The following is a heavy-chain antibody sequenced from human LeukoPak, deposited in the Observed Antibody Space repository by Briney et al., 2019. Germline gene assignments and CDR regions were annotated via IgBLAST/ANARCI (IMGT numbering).Heavy chain of an antibody. V-gene: IGHV4-59*01. D-gene: IGHD6-19*01. CDR1: GGSISNYF. CDR2: ITYSGST. Sequence: PSETLSLTCSVSGGSISNYFWSWIRQPPGKGLEWIGFITYSGSTDHNPSLKGRVTISVDASKNQFSLKLTSVTAADTAVYYCVRHTTSGWYQVVYWGQGTLVTVSS. CDR3: VRHTTSGWYQVVY. J-gene: IGHJ4*02.